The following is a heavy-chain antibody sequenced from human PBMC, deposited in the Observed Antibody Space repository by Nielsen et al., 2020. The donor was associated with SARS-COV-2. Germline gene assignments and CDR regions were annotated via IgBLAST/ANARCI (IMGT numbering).Heavy chain of an antibody. CDR1: GGSISSYY. Sequence: SETLSLTCTVSGGSISSYYGSWIRQPPGKGLEWIGYISYSGSTYYNPSLKSRVTISGDTSKNQFSLKLNSVTAADTAVYYCVRGGSYYDYWGQGSLVTVSS. V-gene: IGHV4-59*08. CDR3: VRGGSYYDY. J-gene: IGHJ4*02. D-gene: IGHD3-16*01. CDR2: ISYSGST.